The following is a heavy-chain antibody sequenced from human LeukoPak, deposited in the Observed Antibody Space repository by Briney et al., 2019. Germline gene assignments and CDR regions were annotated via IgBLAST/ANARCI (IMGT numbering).Heavy chain of an antibody. CDR2: ISGSGGST. Sequence: GGSLRLSCAASGFTFSSYAMSWVRQAPGKGLEWVSAISGSGGSTYYADSVKGRFTISRDNSKNTLYLQMNSLRAEDTAVYYCAKDSEGSYYDFWSGYWPFYWGQGTLVTVSS. CDR3: AKDSEGSYYDFWSGYWPFY. CDR1: GFTFSSYA. D-gene: IGHD3-3*01. V-gene: IGHV3-23*01. J-gene: IGHJ4*02.